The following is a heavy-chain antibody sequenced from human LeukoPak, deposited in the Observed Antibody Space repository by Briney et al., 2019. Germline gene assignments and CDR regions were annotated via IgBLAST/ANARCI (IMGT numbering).Heavy chain of an antibody. V-gene: IGHV4-39*01. J-gene: IGHJ3*02. CDR3: ARQLAAGNDAFDI. Sequence: SETLSLTCSVSGVSIYSSTLYWAWIRQPPGKGLEFIGSIYYNENTYHNPSLRSRLTISVDTSTNHFSLRLTSVTAADTAIYYCARQLAAGNDAFDIWGQGTVVTVSS. D-gene: IGHD2-15*01. CDR1: GVSIYSSTLY. CDR2: IYYNENT.